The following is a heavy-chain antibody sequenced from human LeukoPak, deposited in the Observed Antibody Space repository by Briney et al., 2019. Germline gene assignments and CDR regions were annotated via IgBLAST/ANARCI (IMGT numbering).Heavy chain of an antibody. CDR3: AKDVVVRASYYFDY. CDR1: GFTFDDYA. V-gene: IGHV3-9*01. D-gene: IGHD3-10*01. CDR2: ISWNSGSI. J-gene: IGHJ4*02. Sequence: PGGSLRLSCAASGFTFDDYAMHWVRQAPGKGLEWVSGISWNSGSIGYADSVKGRFTISRDNAKNSLYLQMNSLRAEDTALYYCAKDVVVRASYYFDYWGQGTLVTVSS.